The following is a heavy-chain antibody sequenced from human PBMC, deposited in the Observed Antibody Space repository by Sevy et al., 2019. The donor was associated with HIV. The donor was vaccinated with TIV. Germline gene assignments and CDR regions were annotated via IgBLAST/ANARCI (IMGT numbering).Heavy chain of an antibody. J-gene: IGHJ4*02. V-gene: IGHV3-66*01. Sequence: GGSLRLSCAASGFTVSSNYMSWVRQAPGKGLEWVSVIYSGGSTYYADSVKGRFTISRDNSKNTLYLQMNSLRAEETAVYYCARVENYDAFDYWGQGTLVTVSS. CDR3: ARVENYDAFDY. D-gene: IGHD1-7*01. CDR1: GFTVSSNY. CDR2: IYSGGST.